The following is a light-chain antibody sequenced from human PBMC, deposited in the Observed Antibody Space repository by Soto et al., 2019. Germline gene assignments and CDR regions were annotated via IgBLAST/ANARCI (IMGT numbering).Light chain of an antibody. Sequence: DIQMTQSPSTLSASVGDRVTITCRASQSISSWLAWYQQKPGKAPKLLIYDASSLESGVPSRFSGSGSGTEFTITISSLQPDDFATYYGQQYNSYYTFGQGTKLEIK. CDR1: QSISSW. CDR2: DAS. CDR3: QQYNSYYT. V-gene: IGKV1-5*01. J-gene: IGKJ2*01.